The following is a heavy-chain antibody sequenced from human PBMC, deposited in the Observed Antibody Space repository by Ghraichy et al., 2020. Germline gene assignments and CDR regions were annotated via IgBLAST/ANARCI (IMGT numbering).Heavy chain of an antibody. J-gene: IGHJ4*02. CDR2: INSDGRST. V-gene: IGHV3-74*01. CDR3: ARIYGPEAHFDY. D-gene: IGHD4-17*01. Sequence: GGSLRLSCAASGFTFSSYWMHWVRHAPGKGLVWVSRINSDGRSTSSADSVKGRFTISRDNSKNTLYLQMNSLRAEDTAVYYCARIYGPEAHFDYWGQGTLVTVSS. CDR1: GFTFSSYW.